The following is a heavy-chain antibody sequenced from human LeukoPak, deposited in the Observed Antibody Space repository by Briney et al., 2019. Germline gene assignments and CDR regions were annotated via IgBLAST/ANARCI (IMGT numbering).Heavy chain of an antibody. CDR1: GFTFSSYW. D-gene: IGHD3-22*01. V-gene: IGHV3-7*01. CDR3: ARALRTDSSSYLASLAFDI. Sequence: PGGSLRLSCAASGFTFSSYWMSWVRQAPGKGLEWVANIKQDGSEKYYVDSVKGRFTISRDNAKNSLYLQMNGLRAEDTAVYYCARALRTDSSSYLASLAFDIWGQGTMVTVSS. J-gene: IGHJ3*02. CDR2: IKQDGSEK.